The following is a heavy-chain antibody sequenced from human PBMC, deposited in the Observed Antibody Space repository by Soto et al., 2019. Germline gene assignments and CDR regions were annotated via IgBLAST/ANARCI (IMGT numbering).Heavy chain of an antibody. V-gene: IGHV4-59*01. D-gene: IGHD3-22*01. J-gene: IGHJ4*02. CDR3: AIYDHTYYYDSSGQSFDY. CDR2: IYYSGST. CDR1: GGSISSYY. Sequence: SETLSLTCTVSGGSISSYYWSWIRQPPGKGLEWIGYIYYSGSTNYNPSLKSRVTISVDTSKNQFSLKLSSVTAADTAVYYCAIYDHTYYYDSSGQSFDYWGQGTLVTVSS.